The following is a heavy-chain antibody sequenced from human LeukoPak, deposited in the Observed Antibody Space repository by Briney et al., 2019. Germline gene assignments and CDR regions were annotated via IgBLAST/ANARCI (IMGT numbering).Heavy chain of an antibody. V-gene: IGHV3-7*03. CDR3: AKTITMVAAYYYGMDV. Sequence: GGSLRLSCAASGFTFSSYWMSWVRQAPGKGLEWVANIKQDGSEKYYVDSVKGRFTISRDNSKNTLFLQMNSLRAEDTAVYYCAKTITMVAAYYYGMDVWGQGTTVTVSS. CDR2: IKQDGSEK. J-gene: IGHJ6*02. D-gene: IGHD3-10*01. CDR1: GFTFSSYW.